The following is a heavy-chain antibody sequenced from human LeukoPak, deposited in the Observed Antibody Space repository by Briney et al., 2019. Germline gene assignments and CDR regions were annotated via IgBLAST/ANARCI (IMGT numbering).Heavy chain of an antibody. CDR1: GGSFSGYY. D-gene: IGHD6-6*01. CDR2: INHSGST. J-gene: IGHJ2*01. V-gene: IGHV4-34*01. Sequence: SETLSLTCAVYGGSFSGYYWSWIRQPPGKGLEWIGEINHSGSTNYNPSLKSRVTISVDTSKNQFSLKLSSVTAADTAVYYCARQRKRLGGSSSAQRYFDLWGRGTLVTVSS. CDR3: ARQRKRLGGSSSAQRYFDL.